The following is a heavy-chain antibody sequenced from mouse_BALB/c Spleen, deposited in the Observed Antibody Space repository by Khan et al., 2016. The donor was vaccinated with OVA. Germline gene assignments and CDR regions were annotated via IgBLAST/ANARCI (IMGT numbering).Heavy chain of an antibody. V-gene: IGHV1S137*01. CDR2: ISTYYGDA. Sequence: QVQLQQSGAELVRPGVSVKISCKGSGYTFTDYAMHWVKQSHAKSLEWIGVISTYYGDASYNQKFKGKATMTVDKSSSTAYMELARLTSEDSAIYYCARSHYYYGSSYYAMDYWGQGTSVTVSS. D-gene: IGHD1-1*01. CDR3: ARSHYYYGSSYYAMDY. J-gene: IGHJ4*01. CDR1: GYTFTDYA.